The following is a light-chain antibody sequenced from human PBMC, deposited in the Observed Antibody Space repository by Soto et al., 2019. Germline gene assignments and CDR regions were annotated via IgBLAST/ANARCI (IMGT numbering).Light chain of an antibody. V-gene: IGKV1-9*01. J-gene: IGKJ1*01. CDR1: QDISSY. Sequence: DIQLTQSPSFLSASVGDRVTITCRASQDISSYLAWYQQIPGKAPKLLIYAASTLQSGVPSRFSGSGSGTEFTLTISSLQPEDFATYYCQELNTYPWTFGQGTKVEIK. CDR3: QELNTYPWT. CDR2: AAS.